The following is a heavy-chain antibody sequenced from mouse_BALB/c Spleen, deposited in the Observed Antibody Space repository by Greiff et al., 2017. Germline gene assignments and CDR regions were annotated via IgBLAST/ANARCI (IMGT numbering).Heavy chain of an antibody. CDR2: ILPGSGST. CDR1: GYTFSSYW. D-gene: IGHD1-2*01. V-gene: IGHV1-9*01. CDR3: ARRGKFITTATSFAY. Sequence: QVQLQQSGAELMKPGASVKISCKATGYTFSSYWIEWVKQRPGHGLEWIGEILPGSGSTNYNEKFKGKATFTADTSSNTAYMQLSSLTSEDSAVYYCARRGKFITTATSFAYWGQGTLVTVSA. J-gene: IGHJ3*01.